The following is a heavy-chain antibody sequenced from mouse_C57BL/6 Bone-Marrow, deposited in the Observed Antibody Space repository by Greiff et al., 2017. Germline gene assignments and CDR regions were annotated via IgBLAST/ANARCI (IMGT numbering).Heavy chain of an antibody. J-gene: IGHJ3*01. Sequence: EVKLMESGGGLVKPGGSLKLSCAASGFTFSDYGMHWVRQATEKGLEWVAYISSGSSTIYYADTVKGRFTISRDNAKNTLFLQMTSLRSEDTAMYYCARGGLAWFAYWGQGTLVTVSA. V-gene: IGHV5-17*01. D-gene: IGHD3-3*01. CDR3: ARGGLAWFAY. CDR2: ISSGSSTI. CDR1: GFTFSDYG.